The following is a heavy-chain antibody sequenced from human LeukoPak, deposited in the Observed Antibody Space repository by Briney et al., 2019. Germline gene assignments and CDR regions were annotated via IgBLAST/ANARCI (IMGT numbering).Heavy chain of an antibody. V-gene: IGHV4-39*07. CDR3: ARIHYYDSSGYYYGAFDI. CDR2: IYYSGST. Sequence: PSETLSLTCTVSGGSISSSSYYWGWIRQPPGKGLEWIGSIYYSGSTYYNPSLKSRVTISVDTSKNQFSLKLSSVTAADTAVYYCARIHYYDSSGYYYGAFDIWGQGTMVTVSS. D-gene: IGHD3-22*01. CDR1: GGSISSSSYY. J-gene: IGHJ3*02.